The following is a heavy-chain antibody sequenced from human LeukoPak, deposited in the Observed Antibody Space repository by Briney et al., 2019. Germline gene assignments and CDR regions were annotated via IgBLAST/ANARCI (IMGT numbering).Heavy chain of an antibody. CDR1: GYSISSGYY. V-gene: IGHV4-38-2*02. CDR2: IYYSGST. J-gene: IGHJ4*02. CDR3: ARDNSALDY. Sequence: SETLSLTCAVSGYSISSGYYWGWIRQPPGKGLEWVGYIYYSGSTYYNPSLKSRLSISVDRSKNQFSLRLKSVTAADTAVYYCARDNSALDYWGQGTLVTVSS. D-gene: IGHD2-21*01.